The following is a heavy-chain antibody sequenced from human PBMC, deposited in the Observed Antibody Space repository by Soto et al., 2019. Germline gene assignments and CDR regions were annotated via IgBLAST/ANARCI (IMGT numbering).Heavy chain of an antibody. Sequence: SETLSLTCTVSGGSISSGDYYWSLIRQPPGKGLEWIGYIYYSGSTYYNPSLKSRVTISVDTSKNQFSLKLSSVTAADTAVYYCARGLGCTNGVCYPGYWGQGTLVTVSS. CDR3: ARGLGCTNGVCYPGY. CDR2: IYYSGST. D-gene: IGHD2-8*01. J-gene: IGHJ4*02. CDR1: GGSISSGDYY. V-gene: IGHV4-30-4*01.